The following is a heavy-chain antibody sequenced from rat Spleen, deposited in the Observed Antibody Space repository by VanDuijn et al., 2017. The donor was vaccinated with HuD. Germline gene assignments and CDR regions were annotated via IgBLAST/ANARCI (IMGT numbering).Heavy chain of an antibody. Sequence: QVQLKESGPGLVQASQTPSLTCNVSGFSLTSNSFHWVRQPPGKGLEWMGGIWGDGSTDYNSALNYRLSISRDASKSQVFLKMNSLQTDDTAIYFCSRSSTIAGIRLTYWGQGTLVTVSS. D-gene: IGHD1-2*01. V-gene: IGHV2-1*01. J-gene: IGHJ3*01. CDR1: GFSLTSNS. CDR3: SRSSTIAGIRLTY. CDR2: IWGDGST.